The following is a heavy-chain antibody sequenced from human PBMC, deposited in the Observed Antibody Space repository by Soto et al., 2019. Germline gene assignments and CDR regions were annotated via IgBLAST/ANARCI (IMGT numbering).Heavy chain of an antibody. CDR3: ARAGAEVTGQFDN. Sequence: GASVKVSCKASGYAFSNYGISWVRQAPGQGLEWMGWISADNGNTEYEQKFQGRVTMTTDTSTSTAYMDLRSLRSDDTAVYYCARAGAEVTGQFDNWGQGTPVTVSS. D-gene: IGHD6-19*01. CDR1: GYAFSNYG. CDR2: ISADNGNT. V-gene: IGHV1-18*01. J-gene: IGHJ4*02.